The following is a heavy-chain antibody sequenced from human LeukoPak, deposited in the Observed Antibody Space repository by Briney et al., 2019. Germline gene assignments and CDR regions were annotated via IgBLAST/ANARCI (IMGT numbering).Heavy chain of an antibody. CDR2: IECNGGRR. CDR1: GFRLDAFG. Sequence: PGGSLRLSCAASGFRLDAFGMSWVRQVPGKGLEWVSGIECNGGRREYADSVKGRFTISRDNAKNSLYLQMKNLRAEDTALYYCASVPDDASGNSRYYFKTWGQGTLVTVSS. J-gene: IGHJ4*02. D-gene: IGHD3-22*01. CDR3: ASVPDDASGNSRYYFKT. V-gene: IGHV3-20*04.